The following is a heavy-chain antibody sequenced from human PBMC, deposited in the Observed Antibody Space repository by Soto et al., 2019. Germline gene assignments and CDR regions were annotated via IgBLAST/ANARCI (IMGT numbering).Heavy chain of an antibody. CDR2: IYHSGST. CDR3: ASGGYWFDP. V-gene: IGHV4-30-2*02. D-gene: IGHD1-26*01. J-gene: IGHJ5*02. CDR1: GGSISSGGYS. Sequence: SETLSLTCAVSGGSISSGGYSWSWIRQPPGKGLEWIGYIYHSGSTYYNPSLKSRVTISVDRSKNQFSLKLSSVTAADTAVYYCASGGYWFDPWGQGTLVTVSS.